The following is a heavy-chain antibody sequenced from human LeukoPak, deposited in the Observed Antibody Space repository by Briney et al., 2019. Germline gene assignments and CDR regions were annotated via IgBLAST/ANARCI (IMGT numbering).Heavy chain of an antibody. Sequence: SETLSLTCAVYGGSFSGYYRSWIRQPPGKGLEWIGEINHSGSTNYNPSPKSRVTISVDTSKNQFSLKLSSVTAADTAVYYCARRHDYGDYVCDYWGQGTLVTVSS. CDR2: INHSGST. V-gene: IGHV4-34*01. J-gene: IGHJ4*02. D-gene: IGHD4-17*01. CDR3: ARRHDYGDYVCDY. CDR1: GGSFSGYY.